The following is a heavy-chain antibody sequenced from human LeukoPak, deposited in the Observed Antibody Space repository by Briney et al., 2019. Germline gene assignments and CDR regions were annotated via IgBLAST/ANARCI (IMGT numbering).Heavy chain of an antibody. CDR1: GFTFSSYG. D-gene: IGHD3-10*01. CDR3: ARALTIGSTDWFDP. V-gene: IGHV3-30*02. Sequence: GGSLRLSCAASGFTFSSYGMHWVRQAPGKGLEWVAFIRYDGSNKYYADSVKGRFTISRDNSKNTLYLQMNSLRAEDTAVYYCARALTIGSTDWFDPWGQGTLVTVSS. CDR2: IRYDGSNK. J-gene: IGHJ5*02.